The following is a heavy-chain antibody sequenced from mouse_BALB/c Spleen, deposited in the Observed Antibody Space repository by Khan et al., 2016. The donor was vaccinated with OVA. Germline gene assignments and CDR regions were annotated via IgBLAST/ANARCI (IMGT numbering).Heavy chain of an antibody. CDR1: GYSITSDYA. V-gene: IGHV3-2*02. CDR2: IHYSGST. J-gene: IGHJ3*01. D-gene: IGHD3-3*01. Sequence: EVQLQESGPGLVKPSQSLSLTCTVTGYSITSDYAWNWIRQFPGNKLEWMGYIHYSGSTSYIPSLKSRISITRAPSKNQFFLHLNSVTSEETATYYCARGRAYWGQGTLVTVSA. CDR3: ARGRAY.